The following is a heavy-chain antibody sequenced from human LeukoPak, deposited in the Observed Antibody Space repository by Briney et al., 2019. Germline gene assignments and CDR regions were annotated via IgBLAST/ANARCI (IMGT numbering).Heavy chain of an antibody. CDR1: GGSINTYY. CDR2: IYYSGST. CDR3: ARSFSPNYYDLLDY. D-gene: IGHD3-22*01. V-gene: IGHV4-59*01. Sequence: SETLSLPCPVPGGSINTYYWSWIRPPPGKGLEWIGYIYYSGSTNYNPSLKSRVTISLDTSKNQFSLKLNSVTAADTAMYYCARSFSPNYYDLLDYWGQGTLVTVSS. J-gene: IGHJ4*02.